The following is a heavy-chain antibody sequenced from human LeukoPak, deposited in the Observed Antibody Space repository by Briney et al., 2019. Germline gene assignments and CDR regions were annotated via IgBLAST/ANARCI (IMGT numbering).Heavy chain of an antibody. CDR1: GYTFTGYY. D-gene: IGHD6-19*01. Sequence: ASLKVSCKASGYTFTGYYMHWVRQAPGQGLEWMGWINPNSGGTNYAQKFQGRVTMTRDTSISTAYMELSRLRSDDTAVYYCARESSGWYVRDAFDIWGQGTMVTVSS. J-gene: IGHJ3*02. CDR2: INPNSGGT. V-gene: IGHV1-2*02. CDR3: ARESSGWYVRDAFDI.